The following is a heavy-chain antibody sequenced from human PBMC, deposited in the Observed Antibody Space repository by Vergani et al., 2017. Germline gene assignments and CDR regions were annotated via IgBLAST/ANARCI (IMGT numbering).Heavy chain of an antibody. CDR2: IKRKTDGGTT. V-gene: IGHV3-15*01. D-gene: IGHD1-20*01. CDR1: GFTFSNAR. J-gene: IGHJ5*02. Sequence: EVQLVESGGGLVKPGGSLRLSCAASGFTFSNARMSWVRQAPGKGLEWVGRIKRKTDGGTTDYAAPVKGRFTISRDDSKNTLYLQMNSLKTEDTAVYYCTTGPAYNWNLQRWFDPWGQGSLVTVPS. CDR3: TTGPAYNWNLQRWFDP.